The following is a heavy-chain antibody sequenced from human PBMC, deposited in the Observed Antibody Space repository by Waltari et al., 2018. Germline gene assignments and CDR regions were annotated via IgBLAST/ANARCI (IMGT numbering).Heavy chain of an antibody. CDR3: ARAPGGQTVTTCLD. CDR2: IIPILGIA. V-gene: IGHV1-69*02. D-gene: IGHD4-17*01. J-gene: IGHJ4*02. CDR1: GGPFSSYT. Sequence: QVQLVQSGAEVKKPGSSVKVSCKASGGPFSSYTISWVRQAPGQGLEWMGRIIPILGIANYAQKFQGRVTITADESTSTAYMELSSLRSEDTAVYYCARAPGGQTVTTCLDWGQGTLVTVSS.